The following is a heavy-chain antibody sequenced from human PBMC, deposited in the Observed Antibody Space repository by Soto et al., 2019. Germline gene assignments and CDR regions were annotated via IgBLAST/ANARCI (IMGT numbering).Heavy chain of an antibody. Sequence: ASVKVSCKASGYTFSSYGISWARQAPGQGLEWMAWISVYNGNTKYAQKAQGRVIMTTDTSTSTAYMELRSLRSDDTAMYYCARDAAVLPAVPALYYYYGMDFWGQGTTVTV. CDR1: GYTFSSYG. CDR3: ARDAAVLPAVPALYYYYGMDF. CDR2: ISVYNGNT. V-gene: IGHV1-18*01. D-gene: IGHD2-2*01. J-gene: IGHJ6*02.